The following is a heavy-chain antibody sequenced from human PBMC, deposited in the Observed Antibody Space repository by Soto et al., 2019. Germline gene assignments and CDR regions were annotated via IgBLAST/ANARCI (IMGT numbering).Heavy chain of an antibody. J-gene: IGHJ3*01. Sequence: EVLLLESGGGLLQPGGSLRLPCAASGLTFSSHPMSWVRKSPGKGPELVSASGERGDGTSYRDSVKGRFTISRDNFKNMLYLQMDSLSAEDTAVYYCANRLWNYYFAGLPFDPWGQGTMVTFSP. CDR1: GLTFSSHP. V-gene: IGHV3-23*01. CDR2: SGERGDGT. CDR3: ANRLWNYYFAGLPFDP. D-gene: IGHD1-7*01.